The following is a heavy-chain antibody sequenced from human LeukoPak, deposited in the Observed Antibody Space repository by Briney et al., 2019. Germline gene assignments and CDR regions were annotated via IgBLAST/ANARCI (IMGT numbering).Heavy chain of an antibody. D-gene: IGHD3-10*01. CDR2: INHSGST. Sequence: SETLSLTCAVYGGSFSGYYWSWIRQPPGKGLEWIGEINHSGSTNYNPSLKSRVTISVDTSKNQFSLKLSSVTAADTAVYYCARHPHYGSGNYRLYYFDYWGQGTLVTVSS. V-gene: IGHV4-34*01. CDR1: GGSFSGYY. CDR3: ARHPHYGSGNYRLYYFDY. J-gene: IGHJ4*02.